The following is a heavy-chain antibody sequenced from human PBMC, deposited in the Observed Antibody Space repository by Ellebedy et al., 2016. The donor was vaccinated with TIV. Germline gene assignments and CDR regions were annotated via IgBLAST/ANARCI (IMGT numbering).Heavy chain of an antibody. Sequence: PGGSLRLSCAASGFTFSTYGMHWVRQAPGKGLEWVAVIWYDGSNGYYADSVKGRFTISRDNSKNTLYLQMNSLRAEDTAVYYCARASTSGWYILDYWGQGTLVSVSS. V-gene: IGHV3-33*01. CDR2: IWYDGSNG. CDR1: GFTFSTYG. CDR3: ARASTSGWYILDY. D-gene: IGHD6-19*01. J-gene: IGHJ4*02.